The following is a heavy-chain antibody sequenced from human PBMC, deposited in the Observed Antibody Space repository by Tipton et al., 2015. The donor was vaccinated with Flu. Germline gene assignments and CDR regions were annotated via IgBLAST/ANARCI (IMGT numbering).Heavy chain of an antibody. Sequence: TLSLTCTVSGGSISSYYWSWIRQPPGKGLEWIGYIYYSGSANYNPSLKSRVTISVDTSKNQFSLKLSSVTAADTAVYYCARGTELAAAAFDYWGQGTLVTVSS. CDR3: ARGTELAAAAFDY. J-gene: IGHJ4*02. CDR1: GGSISSYY. D-gene: IGHD6-13*01. CDR2: IYYSGSA. V-gene: IGHV4-59*01.